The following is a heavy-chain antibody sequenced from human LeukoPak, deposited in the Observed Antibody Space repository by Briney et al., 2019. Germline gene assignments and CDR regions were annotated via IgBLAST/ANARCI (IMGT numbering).Heavy chain of an antibody. CDR1: GYTLTELS. D-gene: IGHD3-22*01. J-gene: IGHJ3*02. CDR3: ATETLSSGYYYGDAFDI. Sequence: ASVKVSCKVSGYTLTELSMHWVRQAPGKGLEWMGGFDPEDGETIYAQKFQGRVTMTEDTSTDTAYMELSSLRSEDTAVYYRATETLSSGYYYGDAFDIWGQGTMVTVSS. V-gene: IGHV1-24*01. CDR2: FDPEDGET.